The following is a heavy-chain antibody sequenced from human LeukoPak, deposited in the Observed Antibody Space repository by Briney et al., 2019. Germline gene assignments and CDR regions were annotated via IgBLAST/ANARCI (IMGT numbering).Heavy chain of an antibody. J-gene: IGHJ4*02. CDR3: ARYRDGTGD. V-gene: IGHV4-59*01. Sequence: PSETLSLTCTVSGGSISSYYWSWIRQPPGKGLEWIGYIYYSGSTNYNPSLKSRVTISVDTSKSQFSLKLSSVTAADTAAYYCARYRDGTGDWGQGTLVTVSS. CDR1: GGSISSYY. D-gene: IGHD3-10*01. CDR2: IYYSGST.